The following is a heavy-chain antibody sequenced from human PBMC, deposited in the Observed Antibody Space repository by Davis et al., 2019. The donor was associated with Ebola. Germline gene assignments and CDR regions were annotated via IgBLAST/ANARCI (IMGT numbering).Heavy chain of an antibody. CDR1: GFAFSIHG. J-gene: IGHJ6*02. Sequence: GESLKISCAASGFAFSIHGMYWFRQSPGKGLEWVSYIGASNEGISYVESVKGRFTISSDNAKGSVYLHMNSLRDEDTAVYYCAGRMLGDSRGGVDVWGQGTTVAVSS. CDR3: AGRMLGDSRGGVDV. D-gene: IGHD2-21*02. CDR2: IGASNEGI. V-gene: IGHV3-48*02.